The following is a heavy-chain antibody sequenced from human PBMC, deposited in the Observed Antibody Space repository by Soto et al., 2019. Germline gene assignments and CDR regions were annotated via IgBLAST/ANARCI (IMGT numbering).Heavy chain of an antibody. V-gene: IGHV4-34*01. J-gene: IGHJ4*02. CDR1: GGSLSGSY. CDR3: ASPGYCSDGTCYPDY. D-gene: IGHD2-15*01. CDR2: IHHSGST. Sequence: QVQLQQWGAGLLKPSETLSLTCAVYGGSLSGSYWSWIRQPPGTGLEWIGEIHHSGSTYYNPSLKSRVPLSVDTSKNQFSLKLNSVTDADTAVYYCASPGYCSDGTCYPDYWGQGTLVTVSS.